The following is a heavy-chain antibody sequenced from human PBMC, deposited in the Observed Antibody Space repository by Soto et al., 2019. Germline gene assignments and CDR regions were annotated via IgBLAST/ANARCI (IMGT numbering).Heavy chain of an antibody. J-gene: IGHJ6*02. Sequence: PXESLKSSCKGSGYTFTNYWIVWVRQIPGKGLEWMGIIYPGDSDTRYSPSFQGQVTISADRSISTAYLQWSSLKASDTGMYYCARYPTLTDYFFHGMDVWGQGTTVTVSS. D-gene: IGHD4-17*01. V-gene: IGHV5-51*01. CDR2: IYPGDSDT. CDR1: GYTFTNYW. CDR3: ARYPTLTDYFFHGMDV.